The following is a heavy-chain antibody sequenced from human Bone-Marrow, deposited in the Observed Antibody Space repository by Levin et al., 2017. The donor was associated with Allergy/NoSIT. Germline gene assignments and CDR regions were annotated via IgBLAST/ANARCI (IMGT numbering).Heavy chain of an antibody. CDR3: AASGWYEGAPFDY. J-gene: IGHJ4*02. V-gene: IGHV3-9*01. Sequence: SLKISCAASGFTFDDYAMHWVRQAPGKGLEWVSGISWNSGSIGYADSVKGRFTISRDNAKNSLYLQMNSLRAEDTALYYCAASGWYEGAPFDYWGQGTLVTVSS. CDR2: ISWNSGSI. CDR1: GFTFDDYA. D-gene: IGHD6-19*01.